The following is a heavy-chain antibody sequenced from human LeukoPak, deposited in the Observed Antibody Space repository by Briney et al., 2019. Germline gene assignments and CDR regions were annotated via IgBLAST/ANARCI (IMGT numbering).Heavy chain of an antibody. J-gene: IGHJ4*02. D-gene: IGHD3-16*01. CDR1: GGSISSYY. CDR3: ARSGTSRGNFDY. V-gene: IGHV4-59*01. CDR2: ISYSGST. Sequence: PSETLSLTCSASGGSISSYYCTWVRQPPGKGLEWIGYISYSGSTNYNPSLKSRVTISVDTSKNQFSLKLSSVTAADTAVYYCARSGTSRGNFDYWGQGTLVTVSS.